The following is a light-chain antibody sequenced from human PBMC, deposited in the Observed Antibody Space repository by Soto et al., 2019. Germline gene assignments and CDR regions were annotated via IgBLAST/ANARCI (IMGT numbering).Light chain of an antibody. Sequence: EIVLTQSPGTRSLSPGERATLSSRASQSVSSSYLAWYQQKPGQAPRLLIYGASGRATGIPDRFSGSGSGTDFTLTISRLEPEDFAVYYCQQYGSSPPVTFGQGTRLEIK. CDR3: QQYGSSPPVT. J-gene: IGKJ5*01. CDR2: GAS. CDR1: QSVSSSY. V-gene: IGKV3-20*01.